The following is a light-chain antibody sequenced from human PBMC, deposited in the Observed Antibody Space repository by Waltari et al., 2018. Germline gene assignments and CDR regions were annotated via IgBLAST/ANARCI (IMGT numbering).Light chain of an antibody. Sequence: EIVLTQSPLSLPVTPGDPASISCRSRQSLLYSNGYNYLDWYLQKPGQSPQLLIYLGSNRASGVPDRFSGSGSGTDFTLKITRVEAEDVGVYYCMQALQTPLTFGGGTKVEIK. J-gene: IGKJ4*01. CDR2: LGS. V-gene: IGKV2-28*01. CDR3: MQALQTPLT. CDR1: QSLLYSNGYNY.